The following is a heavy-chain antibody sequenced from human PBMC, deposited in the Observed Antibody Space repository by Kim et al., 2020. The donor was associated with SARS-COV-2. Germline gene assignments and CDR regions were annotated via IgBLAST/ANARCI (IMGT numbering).Heavy chain of an antibody. Sequence: SETLSLTCAVYGGSFSGYYWNWIRQPPGKGLEWVGEINDRGSTNSNPSLKSRITMSVDSSKNQISLRLTSVTAADTAIYYCARGRTGRGRRIFSYYYMDV. CDR2: INDRGST. CDR3: ARGRTGRGRRIFSYYYMDV. D-gene: IGHD3-10*01. V-gene: IGHV4-34*01. CDR1: GGSFSGYY. J-gene: IGHJ6*03.